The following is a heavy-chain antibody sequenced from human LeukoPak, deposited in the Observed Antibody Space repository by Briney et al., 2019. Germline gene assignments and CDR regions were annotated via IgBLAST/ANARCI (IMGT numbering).Heavy chain of an antibody. Sequence: GASVKVSCKASGYTFTGYYMHWVRQAPGQGLEWMGWINPNSGGTNYAQKFQGRVTMTRDTSISTAYMELSRLRSDDTAVYYCARVLGYYDSSGPPSKGFYYYYMDVWGKGTTVTISS. D-gene: IGHD3-22*01. CDR3: ARVLGYYDSSGPPSKGFYYYYMDV. CDR1: GYTFTGYY. J-gene: IGHJ6*03. V-gene: IGHV1-2*02. CDR2: INPNSGGT.